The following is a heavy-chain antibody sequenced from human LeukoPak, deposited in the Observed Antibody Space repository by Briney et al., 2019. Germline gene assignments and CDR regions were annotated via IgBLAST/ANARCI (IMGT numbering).Heavy chain of an antibody. CDR1: GGTFSSYA. Sequence: SVKVSCKASGGTFSSYAISWVRQAPGQGLEWMGGIIPIFGTANYAQKFQGRVTITADESTSTAYMELSSLRSEDTAVYYCVRVCYGFNYFDYWGQGTLVTVSS. J-gene: IGHJ4*02. CDR3: VRVCYGFNYFDY. D-gene: IGHD2-8*01. V-gene: IGHV1-69*13. CDR2: IIPIFGTA.